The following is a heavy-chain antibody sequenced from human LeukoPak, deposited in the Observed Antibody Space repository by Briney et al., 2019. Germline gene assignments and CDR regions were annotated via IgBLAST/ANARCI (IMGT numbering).Heavy chain of an antibody. CDR2: ISYSGST. CDR3: AKVGAYGDYARHDY. CDR1: GGSISTYY. V-gene: IGHV4-59*08. J-gene: IGHJ4*02. D-gene: IGHD4-17*01. Sequence: PSETLSLTCTVSGGSISTYYWSWIRQPPGKGLEWIGYISYSGSTNYNPSLQSRVTITVDTSKNQFSLKLTSVTAADTAVYYCAKVGAYGDYARHDYWGQGTLVTVSS.